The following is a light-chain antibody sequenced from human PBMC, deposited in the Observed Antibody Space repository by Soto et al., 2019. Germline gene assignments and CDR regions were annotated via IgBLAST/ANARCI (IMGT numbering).Light chain of an antibody. Sequence: DIPVTQSPSTLSASVGDRVTITCRASQSISDWLAWYQQKPGKAPNLLIYKASTLQTGVPSRFSGSGSGTEFTLTISSLQPDDSATYYCQQYNSYSPWTFGQGTKVDI. CDR2: KAS. J-gene: IGKJ1*01. V-gene: IGKV1-5*03. CDR1: QSISDW. CDR3: QQYNSYSPWT.